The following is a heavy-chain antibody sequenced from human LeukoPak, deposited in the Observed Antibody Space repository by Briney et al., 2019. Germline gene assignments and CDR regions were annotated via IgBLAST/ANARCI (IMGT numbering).Heavy chain of an antibody. J-gene: IGHJ6*02. Sequence: ASVKVSCKASGYTFTGYYMHWVRQAPGQGLEWMGWINPNSGGTNYAQKFQGRVTMTRDTSISTAYMELSRLRSDDTAVYYCARDDSSSWFPYGMDVWGQGTTVTVSS. CDR1: GYTFTGYY. CDR2: INPNSGGT. CDR3: ARDDSSSWFPYGMDV. V-gene: IGHV1-2*02. D-gene: IGHD6-13*01.